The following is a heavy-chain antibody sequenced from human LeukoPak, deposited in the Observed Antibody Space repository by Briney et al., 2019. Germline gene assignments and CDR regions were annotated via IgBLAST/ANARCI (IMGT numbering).Heavy chain of an antibody. Sequence: SVRVSCEASGGTFSSYAISWVRQAPGQGLEWMGGIIPIFGTANYAQKFQGRVTITADESTSTAYMELSSLRSEDTAVYYCARRGRDGYNYYFDYWGQGTLVTVSS. J-gene: IGHJ4*02. V-gene: IGHV1-69*01. CDR2: IIPIFGTA. CDR3: ARRGRDGYNYYFDY. D-gene: IGHD5-24*01. CDR1: GGTFSSYA.